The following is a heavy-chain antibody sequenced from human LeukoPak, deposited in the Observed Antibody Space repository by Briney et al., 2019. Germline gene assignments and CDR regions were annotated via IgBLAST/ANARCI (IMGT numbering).Heavy chain of an antibody. CDR3: ARYEYGDSYFDY. V-gene: IGHV3-11*01. J-gene: IGHJ4*02. CDR2: ISSSGSTI. CDR1: GFTFSDYY. Sequence: GGSLRLSCAASGFTFSDYYMSWIRQAPGKGLEWVSYISSSGSTIHYADSVKGRFTISRDNAKISLYLQMNSLRAEDTAVYYCARYEYGDSYFDYWGQGTLATVSS. D-gene: IGHD4-17*01.